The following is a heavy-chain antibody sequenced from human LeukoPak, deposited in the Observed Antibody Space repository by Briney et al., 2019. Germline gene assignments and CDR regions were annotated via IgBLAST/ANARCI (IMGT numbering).Heavy chain of an antibody. V-gene: IGHV4-39*01. CDR2: ISYSGNS. J-gene: IGHJ6*03. D-gene: IGHD6-6*01. CDR3: ARLSSSSNYYYSYMDV. CDR1: GISISSSYFY. Sequence: SGTLSLTCTVSGISISSSYFYWGRIRQPPGKGLEWIGSISYSGNSYFNPSLKSRVTISVDTSENQFSLKLSSMTAADTALYYCARLSSSSNYYYSYMDVWGKGTTVTVSS.